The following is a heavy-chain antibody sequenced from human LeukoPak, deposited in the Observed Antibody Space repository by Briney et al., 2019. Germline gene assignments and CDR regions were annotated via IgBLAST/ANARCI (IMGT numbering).Heavy chain of an antibody. CDR3: ARDRGEGFLVDASDI. CDR2: INSDGSST. J-gene: IGHJ3*02. D-gene: IGHD3-10*01. Sequence: GGSLRLSCAASGFTFSSCSMNWVRQAPGKGLVWVSRINSDGSSTSYADSVKGRFTISRDNAKNTLYLQMNSLRAEDTAVYYCARDRGEGFLVDASDIWGQGTMVTVSS. CDR1: GFTFSSCS. V-gene: IGHV3-74*01.